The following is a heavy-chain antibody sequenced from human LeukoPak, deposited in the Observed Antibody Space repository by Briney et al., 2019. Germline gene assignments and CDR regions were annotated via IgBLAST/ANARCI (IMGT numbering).Heavy chain of an antibody. J-gene: IGHJ4*02. V-gene: IGHV3-53*01. CDR1: GLSVSDNS. D-gene: IGHD5-24*01. Sequence: PGGSLRLSCTVSGLSVSDNSMSWVRQAPGKGLEWVSFIYSGTTHYSDSVKGRFTISRDNSKNTLYLQMNSLRAEDTAVYYCARDGGRWLQSYYFDYWGRGNLVIVSS. CDR2: IYSGTT. CDR3: ARDGGRWLQSYYFDY.